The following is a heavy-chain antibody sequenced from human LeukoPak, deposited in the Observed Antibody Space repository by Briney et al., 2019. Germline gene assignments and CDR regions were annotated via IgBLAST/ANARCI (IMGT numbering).Heavy chain of an antibody. CDR1: GGSISSGPYY. V-gene: IGHV4-39*01. CDR3: ARRDDSSGYHKIFDY. J-gene: IGHJ4*02. CDR2: IYYGENT. D-gene: IGHD3-22*01. Sequence: SETLSLTCTVSGGSISSGPYYWGWIRQPPGKGLEWIGNIYYGENTYYNPSLKSRVTISIDTSKNQFYLKLSSLTAADAAVHYCARRDDSSGYHKIFDYWGPGTLVTVSS.